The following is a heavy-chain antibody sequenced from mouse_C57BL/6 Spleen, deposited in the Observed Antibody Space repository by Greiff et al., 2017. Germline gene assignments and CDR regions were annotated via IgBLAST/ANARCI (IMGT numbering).Heavy chain of an antibody. J-gene: IGHJ4*01. CDR3: ARDLQTGYAMDY. Sequence: EVQLVESGGGLVKPGGSLKLSCAASGFTFSSYAMSWVRQTPEKRLEWVATISDGGSYTYYPDNVKGRFTISRDNAKNNLYLQMSHLKSEDTAMYYCARDLQTGYAMDYWGKGTSVTVSS. V-gene: IGHV5-4*01. CDR1: GFTFSSYA. CDR2: ISDGGSYT. D-gene: IGHD4-1*01.